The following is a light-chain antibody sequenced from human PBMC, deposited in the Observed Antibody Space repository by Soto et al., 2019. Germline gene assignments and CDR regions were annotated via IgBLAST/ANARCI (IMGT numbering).Light chain of an antibody. CDR2: STN. J-gene: IGLJ2*01. CDR1: SGSVSTSYY. V-gene: IGLV8-61*01. CDR3: ALYMGSGISV. Sequence: QAVVTQEPSFSVSPGRTVTLTCGLSSGSVSTSYYPSWYQQTPGQAPRTLIYSTNTRSSGVPDRFSGSILGNKAALTITGAQAHDESDYYCALYMGSGISVFGGGTKLTVL.